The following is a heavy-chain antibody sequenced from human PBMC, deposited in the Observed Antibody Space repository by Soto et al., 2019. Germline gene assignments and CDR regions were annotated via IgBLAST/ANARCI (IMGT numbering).Heavy chain of an antibody. Sequence: PGESLKISCKGSGYSFTSYWIGWVRQMPGNGLEWMGIIYPGDSDTRYSPTFQGQVTISADKSISTAYLQWSSLKASDTAMYYCARSLWFGELFEYGMDVWGQGTTVTVSS. CDR2: IYPGDSDT. CDR1: GYSFTSYW. V-gene: IGHV5-51*01. J-gene: IGHJ6*02. D-gene: IGHD3-10*01. CDR3: ARSLWFGELFEYGMDV.